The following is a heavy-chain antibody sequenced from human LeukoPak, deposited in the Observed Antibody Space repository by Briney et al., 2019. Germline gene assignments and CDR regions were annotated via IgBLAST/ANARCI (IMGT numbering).Heavy chain of an antibody. V-gene: IGHV4-59*01. Sequence: PSETLSLTCTVSGGFISSYYWSWIRQPPGKGLEYIGYIYYSVSTNYNPSLKSRVTISVDTSKNQFSLKLSSVTAADTAVYYCVRGITYYYDSSGPDAFDIWGQGTMVTVSS. CDR3: VRGITYYYDSSGPDAFDI. CDR2: IYYSVST. CDR1: GGFISSYY. D-gene: IGHD3-22*01. J-gene: IGHJ3*02.